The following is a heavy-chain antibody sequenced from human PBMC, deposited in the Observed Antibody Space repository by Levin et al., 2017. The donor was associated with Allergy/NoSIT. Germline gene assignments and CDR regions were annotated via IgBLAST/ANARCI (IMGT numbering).Heavy chain of an antibody. CDR2: IYYSGST. V-gene: IGHV4-31*03. Sequence: SETLSLTCTVSGGSISSGGYYWSWIRQHPGKGLEWIGYIYYSGSTYYNPSLKSRVTISVDTSKNQFSLKLSSVTAADTAVYYCARDSGTGDPVVDFDYWGQGTLVTVSS. CDR1: GGSISSGGYY. D-gene: IGHD3-10*01. CDR3: ARDSGTGDPVVDFDY. J-gene: IGHJ4*02.